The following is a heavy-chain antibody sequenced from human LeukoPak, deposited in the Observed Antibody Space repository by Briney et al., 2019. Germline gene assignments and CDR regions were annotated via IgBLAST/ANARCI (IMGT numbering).Heavy chain of an antibody. CDR3: AKAKNPQYYYYYMDF. J-gene: IGHJ6*03. V-gene: IGHV4-38-2*02. CDR2: IYHSGSS. Sequence: PSGTLSLTVTVLDKSFPTADSPGLIRQPPRKGLEYIGNIYHSGSSHYNPSLKSRVTTSVHTSNNQFSLKLSSVTAADTAVYYCAKAKNPQYYYYYMDFWGRGTTVTVSS. CDR1: DKSFPTADS.